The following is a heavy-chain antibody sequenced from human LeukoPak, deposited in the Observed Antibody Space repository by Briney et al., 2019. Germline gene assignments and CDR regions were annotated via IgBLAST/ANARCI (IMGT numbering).Heavy chain of an antibody. J-gene: IGHJ6*03. Sequence: PETMSPTCAVYGGSLGGYYWGWIRQPPGKGMEWIGEINTGGSTNYNPSLKSRVTISVDTSKNQFSLRLSSVAAADTAVYYCARGAKWLHSSSWYPPYYYYYMDVWGKGTTVTVSS. V-gene: IGHV4-34*01. CDR2: INTGGST. CDR3: ARGAKWLHSSSWYPPYYYYYMDV. CDR1: GGSLGGYY. D-gene: IGHD6-13*01.